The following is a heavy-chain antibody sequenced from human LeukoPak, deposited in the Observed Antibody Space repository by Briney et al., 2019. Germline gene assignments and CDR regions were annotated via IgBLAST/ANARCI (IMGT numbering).Heavy chain of an antibody. J-gene: IGHJ3*02. CDR1: GGSFSGYY. Sequence: SSETLSLTCAVYGGSFSGYYWSWIRQPPGKGLEWIGEINHSESTNYNPSLKSRVTISVDTSKNQFSLKLSSVTAADTAVYYCARLRLWLRMNDAFDIWGQGTMVTVSS. V-gene: IGHV4-34*01. CDR2: INHSEST. D-gene: IGHD3-3*01. CDR3: ARLRLWLRMNDAFDI.